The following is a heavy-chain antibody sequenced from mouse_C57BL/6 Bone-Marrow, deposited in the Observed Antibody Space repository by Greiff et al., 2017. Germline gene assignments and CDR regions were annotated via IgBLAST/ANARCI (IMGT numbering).Heavy chain of an antibody. J-gene: IGHJ2*01. CDR1: GYTFTSYW. CDR3: ARSGWDYFDY. Sequence: QVQLQQPGAELVKPGASVKMSCKASGYTFTSYWITWVKQRPGQGLEWIGDIYPGSGSTKYNEKFQSKDTLTVDTSSSTAYMQLSSLTSEDSAVYYCARSGWDYFDYGGRGTALTVSS. V-gene: IGHV1-55*01. D-gene: IGHD3-1*01. CDR2: IYPGSGST.